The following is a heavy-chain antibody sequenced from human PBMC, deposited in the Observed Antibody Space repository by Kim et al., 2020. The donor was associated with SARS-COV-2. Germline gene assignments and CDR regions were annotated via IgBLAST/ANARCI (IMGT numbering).Heavy chain of an antibody. CDR3: ARDQVGSWFDP. Sequence: TNYAQKLQGRVTMTTDTSTSTAYMELRSLRSDDTAVYYCARDQVGSWFDPWGQGTLVTVSS. V-gene: IGHV1-18*01. CDR2: T. D-gene: IGHD2-2*03. J-gene: IGHJ5*02.